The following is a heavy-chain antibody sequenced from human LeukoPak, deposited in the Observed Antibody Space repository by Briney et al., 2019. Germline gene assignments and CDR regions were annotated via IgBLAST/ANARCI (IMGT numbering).Heavy chain of an antibody. CDR1: GYTFTSYY. J-gene: IGHJ4*02. V-gene: IGHV1-46*01. D-gene: IGHD3-16*01. CDR2: INPNGGAT. CDR3: ARAANTFGDEFDY. Sequence: ASVKVSCKASGYTFTSYYMHWVRQAPGQGLEWMGMINPNGGATSYAQKFQGRVTMARDTSTSTVYMELSSLTSEDTAVYYCARAANTFGDEFDYWGQGTLVTVSS.